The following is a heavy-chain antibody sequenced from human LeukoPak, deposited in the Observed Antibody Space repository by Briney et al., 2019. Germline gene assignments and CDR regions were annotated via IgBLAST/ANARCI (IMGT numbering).Heavy chain of an antibody. CDR3: AVPPDRAARVGGAGYCSGDSCYGY. CDR2: MNRDGSET. V-gene: IGHV3-7*05. Sequence: PGGSLRLSCAASGFTFSSLWMSWVRQAPGRGLEWVANMNRDGSETYYVDSVKGRFTISRDNAKNSLYLQMSSLRVEDTAVYYCAVPPDRAARVGGAGYCSGDSCYGYWGQGTLVTVSS. CDR1: GFTFSSLW. D-gene: IGHD2-15*01. J-gene: IGHJ4*02.